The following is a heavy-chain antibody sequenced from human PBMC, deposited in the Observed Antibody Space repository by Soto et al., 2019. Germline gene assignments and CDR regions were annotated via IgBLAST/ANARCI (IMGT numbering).Heavy chain of an antibody. CDR2: MNPNNGNA. J-gene: IGHJ4*02. CDR1: GFSFITYD. CDR3: ASSVHPGY. Sequence: ASVKVSCNASGFSFITYDCSWVRQAAGQGLEWMGWMNPNNGNAGFAQKFRGRINMTRNTSTSTAYMELRSLRSDDTAVYYCASSVHPGYWGQGTLVTVSS. V-gene: IGHV1-8*01. D-gene: IGHD3-10*01.